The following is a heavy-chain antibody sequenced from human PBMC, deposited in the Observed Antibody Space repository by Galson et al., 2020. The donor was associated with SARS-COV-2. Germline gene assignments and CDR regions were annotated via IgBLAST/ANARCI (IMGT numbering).Heavy chain of an antibody. V-gene: IGHV4-59*01. CDR3: ARDPAPLYGDNYYYGMDV. Sequence: ETSETLSLTCSVSEVSMSSYYWNWIRQPPGKGLEWIGSISYSGTTNYNPSLRNRVTMLVDLSMNQFSLRLSSVTAADTAVYYCARDPAPLYGDNYYYGMDVWGRGTTVTVSS. D-gene: IGHD4-17*01. J-gene: IGHJ6*02. CDR1: EVSMSSYY. CDR2: ISYSGTT.